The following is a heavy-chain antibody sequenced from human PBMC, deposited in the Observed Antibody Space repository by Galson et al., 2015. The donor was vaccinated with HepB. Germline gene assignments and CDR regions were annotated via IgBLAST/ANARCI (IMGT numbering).Heavy chain of an antibody. CDR2: TYYRSKWYN. J-gene: IGHJ4*02. CDR3: AGELAVAGHHYFDY. D-gene: IGHD6-19*01. V-gene: IGHV6-1*01. Sequence: CAICGDSVSSNSAAWNWIRQSPSRGLEWLGRTYYRSKWYNDYAVSVKSRITINPDTSKNQFSLQLNSVTPEDTAVYYCAGELAVAGHHYFDYWGQGTLVTVSS. CDR1: GDSVSSNSAA.